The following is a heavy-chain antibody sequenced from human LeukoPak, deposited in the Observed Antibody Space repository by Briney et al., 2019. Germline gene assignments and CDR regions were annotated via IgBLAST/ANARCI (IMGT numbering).Heavy chain of an antibody. V-gene: IGHV1-24*01. D-gene: IGHD2-15*01. CDR3: ATSLRAGYYYYGMDV. J-gene: IGHJ6*02. CDR1: GYTLTELS. Sequence: ASVKVSCKVSGYTLTELSMHWVRQAPGKGLAWMGGFDPEDGETIYAQKFQGRVTMTEDTSTDTAYMELSSLRSEDTAVYYCATSLRAGYYYYGMDVWGQGTTVTVSS. CDR2: FDPEDGET.